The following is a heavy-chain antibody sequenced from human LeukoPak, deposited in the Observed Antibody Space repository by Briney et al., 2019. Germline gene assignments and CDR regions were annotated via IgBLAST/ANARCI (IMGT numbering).Heavy chain of an antibody. CDR2: INHSGST. CDR1: GGSFSGYY. V-gene: IGHV4-34*01. J-gene: IGHJ5*02. D-gene: IGHD3-3*01. CDR3: ARRYDFWSGSRSDP. Sequence: PSETLSLTCAVYGGSFSGYYWSWIRQPPGKGLEWIGEINHSGSTNYNPSLKSRVTISVDTSKNQFSLKLSSVTAADTAVYYCARRYDFWSGSRSDPWGQGTLVTVSS.